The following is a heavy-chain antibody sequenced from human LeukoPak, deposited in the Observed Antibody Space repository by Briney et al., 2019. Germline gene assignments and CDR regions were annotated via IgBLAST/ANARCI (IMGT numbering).Heavy chain of an antibody. CDR1: GYTFTSYD. V-gene: IGHV1-8*01. CDR2: MNPNSGNT. Sequence: GASVKVSCKASGYTFTSYDINWVRQATGQGLEWMGWMNPNSGNTGYAQKFQGRVTMTRNTSISTAYMELSSLRSEDTAVYYCARRQVVYGSGSRTADWFDPWGQGTLVTVSS. D-gene: IGHD3-10*01. CDR3: ARRQVVYGSGSRTADWFDP. J-gene: IGHJ5*02.